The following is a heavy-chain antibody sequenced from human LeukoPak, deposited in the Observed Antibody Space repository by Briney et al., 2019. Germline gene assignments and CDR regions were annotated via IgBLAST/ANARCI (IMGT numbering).Heavy chain of an antibody. CDR1: GGSISSGGYY. Sequence: SQTLSLTCTVSGGSISSGGYYWSWIRQHPGKGLEWIGYIYYSGSTYYNPSLKSRVTISVDTSKNQFSLKLSSVTAADTAVYYCARGNYYDSSGYYTLTGWFDPWGQGTLVTVSS. CDR2: IYYSGST. J-gene: IGHJ5*02. V-gene: IGHV4-31*03. D-gene: IGHD3-22*01. CDR3: ARGNYYDSSGYYTLTGWFDP.